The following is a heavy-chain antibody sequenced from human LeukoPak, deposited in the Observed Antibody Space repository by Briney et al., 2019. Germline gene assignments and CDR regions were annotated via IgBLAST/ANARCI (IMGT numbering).Heavy chain of an antibody. D-gene: IGHD1-26*01. J-gene: IGHJ4*02. Sequence: TGGSLRLSCTASGSTFRNYEMSWVRQAAGKGLEWVGFIRSKAYGGTTEYAASVNGRFSISRDDSKTIAHLQMNSLKTEDTAVYYCTRRGSYFDSWGQGTLVTVSS. CDR3: TRRGSYFDS. CDR2: IRSKAYGGTT. V-gene: IGHV3-49*04. CDR1: GSTFRNYE.